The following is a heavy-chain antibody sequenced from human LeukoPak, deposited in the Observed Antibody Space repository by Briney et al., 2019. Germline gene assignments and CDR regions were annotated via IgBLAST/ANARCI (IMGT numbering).Heavy chain of an antibody. J-gene: IGHJ4*02. CDR2: IYYSGST. CDR1: GDSISSYY. CDR3: ASTSSSWAGYLDY. D-gene: IGHD6-19*01. V-gene: IGHV4-59*01. Sequence: SETLSLTCTVSGDSISSYYWSWIRQPPGKGLEWIGYIYYSGSTNYNPSLKSRVTISVDTSKNQFSLKVSSVTAADTAMYYCASTSSSWAGYLDYWGQGTLVTVSS.